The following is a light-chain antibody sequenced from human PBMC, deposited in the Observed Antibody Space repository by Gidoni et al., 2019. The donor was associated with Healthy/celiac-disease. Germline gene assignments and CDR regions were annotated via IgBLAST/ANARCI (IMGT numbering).Light chain of an antibody. V-gene: IGKV3-15*01. J-gene: IGKJ4*01. CDR2: GAS. CDR1: QSVSSN. Sequence: EIVMTQSPATLSVSPGERATLSCRARQSVSSNFAWYQQKPGQAPRLLIYGASTRATGIPARFSGSGSGTEFTLTISSLQSEDFAVYYCQQYNNWPFFGGGTKVEIK. CDR3: QQYNNWPF.